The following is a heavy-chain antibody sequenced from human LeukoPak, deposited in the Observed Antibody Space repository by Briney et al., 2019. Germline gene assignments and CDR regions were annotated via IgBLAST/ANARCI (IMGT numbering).Heavy chain of an antibody. CDR3: ASHAGYTSAWSSYYYIDV. CDR1: GGSFSGYY. D-gene: IGHD6-19*01. Sequence: SETPSLTCAVYGGSFSGYYWSWIRQPPGKGLEWIGEINHSGSTNYNPSLKSRVTISVDTSKNQFSLNLKSVTAADTAVCYCASHAGYTSAWSSYYYIDVWGKGTTVTVSS. J-gene: IGHJ6*03. CDR2: INHSGST. V-gene: IGHV4-34*01.